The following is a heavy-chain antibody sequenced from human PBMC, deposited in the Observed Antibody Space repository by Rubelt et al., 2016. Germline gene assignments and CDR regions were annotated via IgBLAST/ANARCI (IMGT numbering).Heavy chain of an antibody. CDR1: GFTFSSYA. CDR2: ISGSGGST. J-gene: IGHJ4*02. D-gene: IGHD4-11*01. Sequence: EVQLVESGGGVVRPGGSLRLSCAASGFTFSSYAMSWVRQAPGKGLEWVSAISGSGGSTYFADSVKGRFTISRDNSKNTLYLQMNSLRAEDTAVYYCAKDHLDNYIPDYWGQGTLVTVSS. V-gene: IGHV3-23*04. CDR3: AKDHLDNYIPDY.